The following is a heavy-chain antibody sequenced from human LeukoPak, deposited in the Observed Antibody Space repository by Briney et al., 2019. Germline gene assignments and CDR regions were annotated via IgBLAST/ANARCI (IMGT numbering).Heavy chain of an antibody. V-gene: IGHV5-51*01. CDR3: GRQWIRYYYDSSGYPSDAFDI. D-gene: IGHD3-22*01. J-gene: IGHJ3*02. CDR2: IYPGESDT. Sequence: GESLKISCKGSGYSFTSYWIGWVRQMPGKGLEWMWIIYPGESDTRYSPSFQGQVTISADKSISTAYLQWSSLKASDTAMYYCGRQWIRYYYDSSGYPSDAFDIWGQGTMVTVSS. CDR1: GYSFTSYW.